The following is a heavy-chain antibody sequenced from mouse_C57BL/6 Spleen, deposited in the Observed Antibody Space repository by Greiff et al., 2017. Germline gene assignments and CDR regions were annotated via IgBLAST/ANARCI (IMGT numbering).Heavy chain of an antibody. J-gene: IGHJ4*01. CDR3: TRVLGYAMDY. D-gene: IGHD4-1*01. CDR2: ISSGGDYI. V-gene: IGHV5-9-1*02. Sequence: EVNLVESGEGLVKPGGSLKLSCAASGFTFSSYAMSWGRQTPEKRLEWVAYISSGGDYIYYADTVKGRFTISRDNARNTLYLQMSRLKSEDTAMYYCTRVLGYAMDYWGQGTSVTVSS. CDR1: GFTFSSYA.